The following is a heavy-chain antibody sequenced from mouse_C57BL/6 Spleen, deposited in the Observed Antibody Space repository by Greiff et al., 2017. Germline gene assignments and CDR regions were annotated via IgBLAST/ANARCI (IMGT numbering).Heavy chain of an antibody. J-gene: IGHJ2*01. CDR1: GYTFTSYW. CDR3: ARRLRSYYFDY. CDR2: IYPSDSET. Sequence: QVQLQQPGAELVRPGSSVKLSCKASGYTFTSYWMDWVKQRPGQGLEWIGNIYPSDSETHYNQKFKDKATLTVDKSSSTAYMQLSSLTSEDSAVYYCARRLRSYYFDYWGQGTTRTVSS. V-gene: IGHV1-61*01.